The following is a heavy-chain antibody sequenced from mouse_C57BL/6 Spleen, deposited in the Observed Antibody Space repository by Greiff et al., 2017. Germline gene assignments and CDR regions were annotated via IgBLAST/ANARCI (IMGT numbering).Heavy chain of an antibody. CDR2: ISGGGGNT. D-gene: IGHD1-1*01. Sequence: EVMLVESGGGLVKPGGSLKLSCAASGFTFSSYTMSWVRQTPEKRLEWVATISGGGGNTYYPDSVKGRFPISINTAKNTLYLQMSSLRSENTALDYCARPPYYYGSLPLAMDYWGQGTSVTVSS. V-gene: IGHV5-9*01. CDR3: ARPPYYYGSLPLAMDY. CDR1: GFTFSSYT. J-gene: IGHJ4*01.